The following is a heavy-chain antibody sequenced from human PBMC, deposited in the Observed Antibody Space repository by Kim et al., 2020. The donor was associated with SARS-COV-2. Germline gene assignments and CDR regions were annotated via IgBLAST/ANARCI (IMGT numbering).Heavy chain of an antibody. CDR3: AKLPGILSPQDDY. Sequence: YAESVKVRFTSYRDNSKGTLYLKMNSLRAEDTAVYYCAKLPGILSPQDDYWGQGTLVTVSS. D-gene: IGHD3-9*01. V-gene: IGHV3-30*02. J-gene: IGHJ4*02.